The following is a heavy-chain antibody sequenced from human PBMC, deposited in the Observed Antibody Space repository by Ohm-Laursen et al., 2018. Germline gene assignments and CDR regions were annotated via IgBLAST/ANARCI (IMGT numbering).Heavy chain of an antibody. D-gene: IGHD2/OR15-2a*01. CDR2: INAQNSHI. V-gene: IGHV3-21*01. CDR3: ARDPTFHAFDI. CDR1: PLSFSGDS. Sequence: SLRLSCAASPLSFSGDSMNWVRQAPGKGLEWVSYINAQNSHIYYADSVRGRFTISRDNAKNSLYLQMNSLKGEDTAVYFCARDPTFHAFDIWGQGTMVTVSS. J-gene: IGHJ3*02.